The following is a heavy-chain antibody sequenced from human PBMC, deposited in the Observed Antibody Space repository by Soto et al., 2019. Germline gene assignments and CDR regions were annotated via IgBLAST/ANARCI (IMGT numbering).Heavy chain of an antibody. V-gene: IGHV4-34*01. Sequence: QVQLQQWGAGLLKPSETLSLTCAVYGGSFSGYDWSWIRPPPGQGLGWIGECNHSGSTNYNPSHKGRVTLSVDTPKIQPALKLSPVTAKGTVVYYGARRRYFDILPGYTHLLRGYFQHWVQGTLVTVSS. J-gene: IGHJ1*01. D-gene: IGHD3-9*01. CDR3: ARRRYFDILPGYTHLLRGYFQH. CDR1: GGSFSGYD. CDR2: CNHSGST.